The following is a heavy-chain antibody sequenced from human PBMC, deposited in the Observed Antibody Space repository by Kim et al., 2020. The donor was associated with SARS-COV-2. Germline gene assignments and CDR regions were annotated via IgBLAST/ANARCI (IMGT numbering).Heavy chain of an antibody. CDR1: GFTVSSNY. D-gene: IGHD3-10*01. CDR3: ARPPYGSGSYSGYYYGMDV. J-gene: IGHJ6*02. V-gene: IGHV3-66*02. Sequence: GSLRLSCAASGFTVSSNYMSWVRQAPGKGLEWVSVIYSGGSTYYADSVKGRFTISRDNSKNTLYLQMNSLRAEDTAVYYCARPPYGSGSYSGYYYGMDVWGQGTTVTVSS. CDR2: IYSGGST.